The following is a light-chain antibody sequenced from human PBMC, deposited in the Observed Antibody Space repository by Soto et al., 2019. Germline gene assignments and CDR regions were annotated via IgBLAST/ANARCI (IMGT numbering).Light chain of an antibody. J-gene: IGKJ3*01. CDR3: QERSNWPPFT. CDR1: QSINTY. CDR2: DAS. V-gene: IGKV3-11*01. Sequence: EIVLAQSPATLSLSPGDRATLSCRASQSINTYLAWFQQKPGQPPRLLIFDASIRATGIPARFSGSGSGTDFTLTISSLEPEDFAVYYCQERSNWPPFTFGPGTKVDIK.